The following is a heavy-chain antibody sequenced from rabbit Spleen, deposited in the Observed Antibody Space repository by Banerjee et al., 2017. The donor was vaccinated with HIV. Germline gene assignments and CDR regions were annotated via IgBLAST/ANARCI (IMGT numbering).Heavy chain of an antibody. D-gene: IGHD1-1*01. Sequence: QSLEESGGGLVQPEGSLTLTCTASGFSFSSSYYMCWVRQAPGKGLEWIACIYAGSSTAYARWAKGRFTISKTSSTTVTLQMTSLTAADTATYFCASDIGIGSVSGYSDLGLWGQGTLVTVS. CDR1: GFSFSSSYY. J-gene: IGHJ4*01. CDR2: IYAGSST. CDR3: ASDIGIGSVSGYSDLGL. V-gene: IGHV1S40*01.